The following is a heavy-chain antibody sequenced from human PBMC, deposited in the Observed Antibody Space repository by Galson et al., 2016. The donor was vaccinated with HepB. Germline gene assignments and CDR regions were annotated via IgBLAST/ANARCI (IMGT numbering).Heavy chain of an antibody. V-gene: IGHV1-18*01. CDR1: GYAFSSYG. CDR3: ARDCTFSSCYYGMDL. J-gene: IGHJ6*02. CDR2: ISAYNGNT. D-gene: IGHD6-13*01. Sequence: SVKVSCKASGYAFSSYGISWVRQAPGEGLEWMGWISAYNGNTDYAQKVQGRVTMTTDTSTSTAYMELRSLRSDDTAVYSCARDCTFSSCYYGMDLWGQGTTVTVSS.